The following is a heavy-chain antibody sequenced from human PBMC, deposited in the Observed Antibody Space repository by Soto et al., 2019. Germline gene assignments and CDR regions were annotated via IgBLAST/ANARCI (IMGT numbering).Heavy chain of an antibody. J-gene: IGHJ4*02. CDR1: GFTFSSYA. D-gene: IGHD1-26*01. CDR3: AKREVGATTRRIRSGSGSIDY. CDR2: ISGSGGST. Sequence: EVQLLESGGGLVQPGGSLRLSCAASGFTFSSYAMSWVRQAPGKGLEWVSAISGSGGSTYYADSVKGRFTISRDNSKNTLYLQMNSLRAEDTAVYYCAKREVGATTRRIRSGSGSIDYWGQGTLVTVSS. V-gene: IGHV3-23*01.